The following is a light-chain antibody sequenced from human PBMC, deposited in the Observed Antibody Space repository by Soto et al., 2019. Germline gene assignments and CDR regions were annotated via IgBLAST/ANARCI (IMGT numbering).Light chain of an antibody. CDR2: LAS. CDR1: QGIRNY. CDR3: QYLNSFPLT. V-gene: IGKV1-9*01. J-gene: IGKJ4*01. Sequence: IQLTQSPSSLSASVGDRVTITCRASQGIRNYLAWYQQKPGKAPNILIYLASTLQGGVPSRFSGSGSGTDFSLTISSLQPEDVATYYCQYLNSFPLTFGGGTKVELK.